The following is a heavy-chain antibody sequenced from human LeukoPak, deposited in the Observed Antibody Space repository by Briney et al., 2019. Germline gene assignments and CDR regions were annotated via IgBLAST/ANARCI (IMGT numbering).Heavy chain of an antibody. CDR2: IYYSGST. D-gene: IGHD2-15*01. J-gene: IGHJ3*02. CDR1: GGSISSYY. CDR3: ARVGIFCSGGSCRDAFDI. Sequence: SETLSLTCTVSGGSISSYYWSWIRQPPGKGLEWIGYIYYSGSTNYNPSLKSRVTISVDTSKNQFSLKLSSVTAADTAVYYCARVGIFCSGGSCRDAFDIWGQGTMVTVSS. V-gene: IGHV4-59*01.